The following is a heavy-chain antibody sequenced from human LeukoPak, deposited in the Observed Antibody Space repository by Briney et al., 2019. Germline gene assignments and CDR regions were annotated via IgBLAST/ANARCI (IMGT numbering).Heavy chain of an antibody. V-gene: IGHV1-46*01. D-gene: IGHD6-19*01. Sequence: ASVKVSCTASGYTFTSYYMHWVRQAPGQGLEWMGIINPSGGSTSYAQKFQGRVTMTRDTSTSTVYMELSSLRSEDTAVYYCARLTHAVQWLAGKYFDYWGQGTLVTVSS. CDR2: INPSGGST. J-gene: IGHJ4*02. CDR1: GYTFTSYY. CDR3: ARLTHAVQWLAGKYFDY.